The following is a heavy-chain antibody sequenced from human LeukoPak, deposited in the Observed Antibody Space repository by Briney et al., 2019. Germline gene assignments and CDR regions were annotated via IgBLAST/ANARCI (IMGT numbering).Heavy chain of an antibody. V-gene: IGHV1-24*01. D-gene: IGHD3-10*01. CDR1: GYTLTELS. CDR2: FDPEDGET. CDR3: ATSYGSGSYDPGFGMDV. J-gene: IGHJ6*02. Sequence: ASVTVSCKVSGYTLTELSMHWVRQAPGKGLEWMGGFDPEDGETIYAQKFQGRVTMTEDTSTDTAYMELSSLRSEDTAVYYCATSYGSGSYDPGFGMDVWGQGTTVTVSS.